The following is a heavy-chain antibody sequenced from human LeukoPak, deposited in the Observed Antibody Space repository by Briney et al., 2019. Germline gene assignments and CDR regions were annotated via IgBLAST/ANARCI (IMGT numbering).Heavy chain of an antibody. D-gene: IGHD2-8*01. V-gene: IGHV4-34*01. Sequence: PSETLSLTCAVSGGSFSGYYWSWIRQPPGKGLEWIGEIDHSGSTNYNPSLKSRVTISVDTSKNQFSLKLSSVTVADTAVYYCARRGYCTNGVCNNWFDPWGQGTLVTVSS. CDR2: IDHSGST. CDR3: ARRGYCTNGVCNNWFDP. CDR1: GGSFSGYY. J-gene: IGHJ5*02.